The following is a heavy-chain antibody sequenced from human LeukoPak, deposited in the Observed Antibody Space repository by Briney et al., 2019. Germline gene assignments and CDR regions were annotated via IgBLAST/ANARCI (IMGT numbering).Heavy chain of an antibody. D-gene: IGHD6-19*01. CDR2: IYPGDSDT. V-gene: IGHV5-51*01. J-gene: IGHJ5*02. CDR3: ARRLGTSGWSPRAHYWFDP. CDR1: GYSFTSYW. Sequence: GASLQISCKGSGYSFTSYWVGWVRQLPGKGLEWMGIIYPGDSDTRYSPSFQGQVTISADRSISTAYLQWSSLKASDTAIYYCARRLGTSGWSPRAHYWFDPWGQGTLVTVSS.